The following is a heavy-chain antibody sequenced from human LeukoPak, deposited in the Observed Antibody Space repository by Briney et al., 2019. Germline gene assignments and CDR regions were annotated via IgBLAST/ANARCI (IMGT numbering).Heavy chain of an antibody. CDR1: GGSISSSSYY. CDR3: ARQFLCCSSTSCYDY. D-gene: IGHD2-2*01. Sequence: SETLSLTCTVSGGSISSSSYYWGWIRQPPGKGLEWIGSIYYSGSTYYNPSLKSRVTISVDTSKNQFSLKLSSVTAADTAVYYCARQFLCCSSTSCYDYWGQGTLVTVSS. V-gene: IGHV4-39*01. J-gene: IGHJ4*02. CDR2: IYYSGST.